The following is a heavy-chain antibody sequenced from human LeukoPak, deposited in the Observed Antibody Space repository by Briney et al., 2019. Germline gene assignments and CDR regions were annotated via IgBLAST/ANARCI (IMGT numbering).Heavy chain of an antibody. CDR2: IWYDGSNK. J-gene: IGHJ4*02. D-gene: IGHD3-10*01. CDR3: ARASAGSYYNFDF. V-gene: IGHV3-33*01. CDR1: GFTFSSYG. Sequence: GGSLRLSCAASGFTFSSYGMHWVRQAPGKGLEWVAVIWYDGSNKYYADSVKGRFTISRDNAKNSLYLQVNSLRDEDTAVYYCARASAGSYYNFDFWGQGTLVTVSS.